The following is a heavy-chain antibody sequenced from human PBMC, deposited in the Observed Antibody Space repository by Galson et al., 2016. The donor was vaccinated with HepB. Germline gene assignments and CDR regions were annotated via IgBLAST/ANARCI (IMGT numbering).Heavy chain of an antibody. Sequence: SLRLSCAASGFTFSTYAIHWVRQAPGKGLEWVAVISFDGSNKYYADSVRGRFTISGDNSKNTLYLQMNSQRAEDTSLYYGSRDRRVGPTPTSLNYWGQGTLVTVSS. J-gene: IGHJ4*02. V-gene: IGHV3-30*04. CDR3: SRDRRVGPTPTSLNY. CDR1: GFTFSTYA. CDR2: ISFDGSNK. D-gene: IGHD1-26*01.